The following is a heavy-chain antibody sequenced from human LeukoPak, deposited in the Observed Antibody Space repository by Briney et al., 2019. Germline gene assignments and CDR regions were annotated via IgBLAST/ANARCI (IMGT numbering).Heavy chain of an antibody. Sequence: GGSLRLSCAASGFTFSTYGMSWVRQAPGKGPEWVSGISSSGDSAYYADSVKGRFTISRDNSKSTLFLQMNSLRAEDTALYYCAKEFTKEWGQGTLVTVSS. CDR3: AKEFTKE. D-gene: IGHD1-1*01. V-gene: IGHV3-23*01. CDR2: ISSSGDSA. J-gene: IGHJ4*02. CDR1: GFTFSTYG.